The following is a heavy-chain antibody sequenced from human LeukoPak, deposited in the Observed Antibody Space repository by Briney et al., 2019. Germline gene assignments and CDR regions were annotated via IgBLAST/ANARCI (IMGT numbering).Heavy chain of an antibody. CDR1: GFTLTNAW. D-gene: IGHD1-20*01. CDR3: STLTSRGLSDS. J-gene: IGHJ4*02. CDR2: IKSKADGETI. V-gene: IGHV3-15*07. Sequence: GGSLRLSCAASGFTLTNAWMNWVRQAPGKGLEWVGRIKSKADGETIDYAAPVKGRFTFSRDDSKNMLYLQMNSLKSEDTAAYYSSTLTSRGLSDSWGQGTLVTVSS.